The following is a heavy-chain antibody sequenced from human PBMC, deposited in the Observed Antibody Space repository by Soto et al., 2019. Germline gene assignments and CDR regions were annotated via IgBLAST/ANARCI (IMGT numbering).Heavy chain of an antibody. CDR3: TREYRGYSGYDTSRNDY. CDR1: GFTFGDYA. V-gene: IGHV3-49*03. Sequence: GGSLRLSCTASGFTFGDYAMSWFRQAPGKGLEWVGFIRSKAYGGTTEYAASVKGRFTISRDDSKSIAYLQMNSLKTEDTAVYYCTREYRGYSGYDTSRNDYWGQGTLVTVSS. J-gene: IGHJ4*02. CDR2: IRSKAYGGTT. D-gene: IGHD5-12*01.